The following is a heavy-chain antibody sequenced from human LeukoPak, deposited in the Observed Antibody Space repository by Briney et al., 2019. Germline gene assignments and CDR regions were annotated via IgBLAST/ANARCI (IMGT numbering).Heavy chain of an antibody. CDR2: IYPSGNT. V-gene: IGHV4-61*02. CDR1: GGSVSSGGYY. D-gene: IGHD5-18*01. J-gene: IGHJ4*02. CDR3: ARVEATATAYFDY. Sequence: PSETLSLTCTVSGGSVSSGGYYWSWIRQPAGQEPEWIGRIYPSGNTNYNPSLNSRVTISMDTSKNRFFLNLRSVTAADTAVYYCARVEATATAYFDYWGQGTLVTVSS.